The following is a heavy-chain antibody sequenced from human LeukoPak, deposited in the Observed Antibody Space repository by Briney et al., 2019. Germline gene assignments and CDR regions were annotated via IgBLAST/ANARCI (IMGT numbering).Heavy chain of an antibody. CDR2: IYYSGGT. CDR3: ARTPNRPTRMVRGDPGAFDI. J-gene: IGHJ3*02. V-gene: IGHV4-30-4*01. CDR1: GGSISSGDYY. D-gene: IGHD3-10*01. Sequence: PSETLSLTCTVSGGSISSGDYYWSWIRQPPGKGLEWIGYIYYSGGTYYNPSLKSRVTISVDTSKNQFSLKLSSVTAAGTAVYYCARTPNRPTRMVRGDPGAFDIWGQGTMVTVSS.